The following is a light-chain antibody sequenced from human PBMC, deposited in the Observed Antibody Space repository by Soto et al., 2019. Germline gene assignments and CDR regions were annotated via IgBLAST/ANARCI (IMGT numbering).Light chain of an antibody. CDR1: SSDVGGYNY. J-gene: IGLJ3*02. CDR3: TSYRTGNTVV. Sequence: QSALTQPASVSGSPGQSITISCTGTSSDVGGYNYVSWYQQVPGKAPKLMIYEVSDRPSGVSNRFSGSKSGTTASLTISGLQPEDEADYYCTSYRTGNTVVFGGGTQLTVL. CDR2: EVS. V-gene: IGLV2-14*01.